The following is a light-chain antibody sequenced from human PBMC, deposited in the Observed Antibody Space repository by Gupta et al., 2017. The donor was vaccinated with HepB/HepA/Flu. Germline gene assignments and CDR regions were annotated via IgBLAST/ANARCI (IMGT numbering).Light chain of an antibody. CDR1: NIGDKS. V-gene: IGLV3-21*02. J-gene: IGLJ2*01. CDR3: QVWDSNNDHVV. CDR2: DDS. Sequence: SSFLPPPPSVSVAPGHTARITCGGDNIGDKSVHWYQQKPGQAPVLVLYDDSDRPSGIPERFSGSNSGNTATVTISRVEGGDEADDYCQVWDSNNDHVVFGGGTKLTVL.